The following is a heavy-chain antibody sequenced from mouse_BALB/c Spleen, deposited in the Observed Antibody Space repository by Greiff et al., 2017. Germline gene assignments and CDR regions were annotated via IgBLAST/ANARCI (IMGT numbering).Heavy chain of an antibody. CDR3: ASSSHY. CDR1: GYSITSDYA. D-gene: IGHD1-1*01. J-gene: IGHJ2*01. CDR2: ISYSGST. Sequence: EVKVEESGPGLVKPSQSLSLTCTVTGYSITSDYAWNWIRQFPGNKLEWMGYISYSGSTSYNPSLKSRISITRDTSKNQFFLQLNSVTTEDTATYYCASSSHYWGQGTTLTVSS. V-gene: IGHV3-2*02.